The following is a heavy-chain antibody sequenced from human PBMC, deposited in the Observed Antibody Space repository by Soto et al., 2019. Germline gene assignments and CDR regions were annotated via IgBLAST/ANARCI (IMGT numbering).Heavy chain of an antibody. V-gene: IGHV3-48*01. J-gene: IGHJ4*02. D-gene: IGHD2-15*01. CDR3: ARDRGCSGGICYRDLGY. Sequence: EVQLVESGGGLVRPGGSLRLSCAASGFTFSSYSMSWVRQAPGKGLEWVSYISSTSNTIYYADSVKGRFTISRDNAKNSLYLKMNGLSAEDTAVYYWARDRGCSGGICYRDLGYWGQGTLVTVSS. CDR1: GFTFSSYS. CDR2: ISSTSNTI.